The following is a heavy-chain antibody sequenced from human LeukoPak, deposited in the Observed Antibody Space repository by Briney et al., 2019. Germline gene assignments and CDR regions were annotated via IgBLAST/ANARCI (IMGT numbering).Heavy chain of an antibody. J-gene: IGHJ4*02. CDR3: ARVGEQDWDFDY. CDR1: GGSISSYY. Sequence: PSETLSLTCTVSGGSISSYYWSWIRQPPGKGLEWIGYIYYSGSTNYNPSLKSRVTISVDTSKNQFSLKLSSVTAADTAVYYCARVGEQDWDFDYWGQGTLVTVSS. V-gene: IGHV4-59*01. CDR2: IYYSGST. D-gene: IGHD3/OR15-3a*01.